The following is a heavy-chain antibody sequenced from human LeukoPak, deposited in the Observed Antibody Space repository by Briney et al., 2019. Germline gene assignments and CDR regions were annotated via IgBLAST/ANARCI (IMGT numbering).Heavy chain of an antibody. J-gene: IGHJ6*02. Sequence: GGSLRLSCVASGLTFSDYGMSWARQAPGKGLEWVSAITPSGRSKFYADSVKGRFTISRDDSKNSLYLQMNSLRTEDTALYYCAKDMGVGSSWAPNYYYYGMDVWGQGTTVTVSS. CDR1: GLTFSDYG. D-gene: IGHD6-13*01. CDR2: ITPSGRSK. CDR3: AKDMGVGSSWAPNYYYYGMDV. V-gene: IGHV3-43*02.